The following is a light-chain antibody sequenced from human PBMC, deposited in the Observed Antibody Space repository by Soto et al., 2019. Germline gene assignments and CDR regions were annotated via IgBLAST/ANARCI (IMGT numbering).Light chain of an antibody. CDR1: SSDVGSYNL. Sequence: QSALTQPASVSGSPGQSITISCTGTSSDVGSYNLVSWYQQYPGKAPKLMIYEGSKRPSGVSNRFSGSKSGNTASLTISGLQAEDEADYYCCSYAGSGTLYVLGTGTKVTVL. J-gene: IGLJ1*01. CDR3: CSYAGSGTLYV. CDR2: EGS. V-gene: IGLV2-23*01.